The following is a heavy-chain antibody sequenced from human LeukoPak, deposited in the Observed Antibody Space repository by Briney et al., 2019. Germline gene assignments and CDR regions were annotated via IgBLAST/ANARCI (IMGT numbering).Heavy chain of an antibody. CDR3: AKGTWDTAMVPDY. J-gene: IGHJ2*01. D-gene: IGHD5-18*01. CDR1: GFTFSSYG. V-gene: IGHV3-33*06. CDR2: IWYDGSNK. Sequence: GRSLRLSCAASGFTFSSYGMHWVRQAPGKGLEGVAVIWYDGSNKYYADSVKGRFTISRDNSKNTLYLQMNSLRAEDTAVYYCAKGTWDTAMVPDYWGRGTLVTVSS.